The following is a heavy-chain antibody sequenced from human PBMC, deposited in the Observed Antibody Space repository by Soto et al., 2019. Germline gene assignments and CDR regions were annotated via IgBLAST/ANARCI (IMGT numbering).Heavy chain of an antibody. CDR1: GFTFSSYA. J-gene: IGHJ6*02. V-gene: IGHV3-30-3*01. CDR3: ARDRGYYGSGSVYYYGMDV. CDR2: ISYDGSNK. D-gene: IGHD3-10*01. Sequence: GGSLRLSCAASGFTFSSYAMHWVRQAPGKGLEWVAVISYDGSNKYYADSVKGRFTISRDNSKNTLYLQMNSLRAEDTAVYYCARDRGYYGSGSVYYYGMDVWGQGTTVTVSS.